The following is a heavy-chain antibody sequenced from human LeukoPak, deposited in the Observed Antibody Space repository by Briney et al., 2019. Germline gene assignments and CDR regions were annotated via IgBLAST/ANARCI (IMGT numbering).Heavy chain of an antibody. CDR1: GFTFSDYY. Sequence: PGGSLRLSCAASGFTFSDYYMSWIRQAPGKGLEWVTYTSSSGSTIYYADSVKGRFTISRDNAKNSLYLQMNSLRAEDTAVYYCARPDLGYCSSTSCPSAFDIWGQGTMVTVSS. J-gene: IGHJ3*02. CDR3: ARPDLGYCSSTSCPSAFDI. CDR2: TSSSGSTI. V-gene: IGHV3-11*04. D-gene: IGHD2-2*01.